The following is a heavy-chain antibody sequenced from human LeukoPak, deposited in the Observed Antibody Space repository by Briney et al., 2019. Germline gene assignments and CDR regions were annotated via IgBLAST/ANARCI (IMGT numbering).Heavy chain of an antibody. V-gene: IGHV4-4*07. CDR1: GGSIGSYY. CDR2: IYTSGNT. CDR3: ARGRSGSYSYYYYYYMDV. D-gene: IGHD1-26*01. Sequence: PSETLSLTCTVSGGSIGSYYWSWIRQPAGKGLEWIGRIYTSGNTNYNPSLKSRVTMSVDTSKNQFSLKLSSVTAADTAVYYCARGRSGSYSYYYYYYMDVWGKGTTVTVSS. J-gene: IGHJ6*03.